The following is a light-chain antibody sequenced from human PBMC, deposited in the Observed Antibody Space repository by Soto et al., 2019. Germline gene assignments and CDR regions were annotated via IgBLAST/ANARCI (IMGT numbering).Light chain of an antibody. CDR2: DDS. V-gene: IGLV3-21*02. CDR1: NIGSKS. Sequence: SYELTQPPSVSVAPGQTARITCGGNNIGSKSVHWYQQKPGQAPVLVVYDDSDRPSGIPERFSGSNSGNTATLTISRVEAGDEAVYYCQVWDNSSDHVVFGGGTKVTVL. J-gene: IGLJ2*01. CDR3: QVWDNSSDHVV.